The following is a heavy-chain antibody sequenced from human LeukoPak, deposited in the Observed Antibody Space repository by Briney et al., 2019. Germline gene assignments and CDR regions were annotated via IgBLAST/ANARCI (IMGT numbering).Heavy chain of an antibody. V-gene: IGHV1-2*04. CDR1: GYTFTGYY. D-gene: IGHD3-22*01. CDR3: ARTPYYYDSSGYYDY. Sequence: ASVKVSCKASGYTFTGYYIHWVRQAAGQGLEWMGWINPNSGGTNYAQKFQGWVTMTRDTSISTTYMELGRLRSDDTAVYYCARTPYYYDSSGYYDYWGQGTLVTVSS. CDR2: INPNSGGT. J-gene: IGHJ4*02.